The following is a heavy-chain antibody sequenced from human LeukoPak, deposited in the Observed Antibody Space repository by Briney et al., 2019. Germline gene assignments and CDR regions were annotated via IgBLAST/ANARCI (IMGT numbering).Heavy chain of an antibody. CDR3: AFIAVAGLDWAFDI. V-gene: IGHV1-2*02. J-gene: IGHJ3*02. D-gene: IGHD6-19*01. CDR2: INPNSGGT. Sequence: GASVKVSCKASGYTFTSYGISWVRQAPGQGLEWMGWINPNSGGTNYAQKFQGRVTMTRDTSISTAYMELSRLRSDDTAVYYCAFIAVAGLDWAFDIWGQGTMVTVSS. CDR1: GYTFTSYG.